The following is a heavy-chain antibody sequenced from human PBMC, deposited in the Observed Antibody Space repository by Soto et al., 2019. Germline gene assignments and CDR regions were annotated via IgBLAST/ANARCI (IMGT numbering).Heavy chain of an antibody. CDR1: GFTFSDFG. CDR3: AKDFKVSGGHYGSLNYYYGMDV. J-gene: IGHJ6*02. D-gene: IGHD3-10*01. V-gene: IGHV3-30*18. Sequence: GGSLRLSCAASGFTFSDFGMHWVRQAPGKGLEWVAIISYDGILKYYADSVKGRFTISRDTSKGAVYLQMNSLAPEDTAVYYCAKDFKVSGGHYGSLNYYYGMDVWGQGTTVTVSS. CDR2: ISYDGILK.